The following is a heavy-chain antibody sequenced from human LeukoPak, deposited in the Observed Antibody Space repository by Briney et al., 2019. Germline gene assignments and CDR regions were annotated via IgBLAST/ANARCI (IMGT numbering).Heavy chain of an antibody. CDR3: ARWSGSRHSVDY. J-gene: IGHJ4*02. V-gene: IGHV3-7*04. Sequence: GGSLRLSCAASGFTFTSYWMTWVRQAPGKGLEWVANIKQDGSEKHSVDSVKGRFTISRDNAKNSLYLQMSSLRAEDTAMYYCARWSGSRHSVDYWGRGTLVTVSS. CDR2: IKQDGSEK. CDR1: GFTFTSYW. D-gene: IGHD1-26*01.